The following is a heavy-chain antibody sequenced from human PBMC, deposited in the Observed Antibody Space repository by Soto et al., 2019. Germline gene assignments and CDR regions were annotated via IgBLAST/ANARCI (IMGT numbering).Heavy chain of an antibody. CDR3: AKDISGTTQSTFDS. CDR2: ISGSGDST. V-gene: IGHV3-23*01. CDR1: GLTSSSYA. D-gene: IGHD1-7*01. Sequence: EVQLLESGGGLVQPGGSLRLSCAVSGLTSSSYAMGWVRQAPGKGLEWVSVISGSGDSTYYADSVKGRFTISRDNSKNTLYLQMKSLRTEDTGVYYCAKDISGTTQSTFDSWGQGTLVTVSS. J-gene: IGHJ4*02.